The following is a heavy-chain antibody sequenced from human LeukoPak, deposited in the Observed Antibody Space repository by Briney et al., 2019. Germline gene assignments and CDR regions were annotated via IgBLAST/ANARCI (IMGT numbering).Heavy chain of an antibody. D-gene: IGHD4-11*01. Sequence: SVKVSCKASGGTFSSYAISWVRQAPGQGLEWMGGIIPIFGTANYAQKFQGRVTITADESTSTAYMELSSLRSEDTAVYYCARETTTTALYDGWFDPWGQGTLVTVSS. CDR1: GGTFSSYA. CDR2: IIPIFGTA. V-gene: IGHV1-69*13. CDR3: ARETTTTALYDGWFDP. J-gene: IGHJ5*02.